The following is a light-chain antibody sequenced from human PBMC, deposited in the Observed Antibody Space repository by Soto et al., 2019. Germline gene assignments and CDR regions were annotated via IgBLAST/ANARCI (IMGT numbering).Light chain of an antibody. CDR3: QKYNSAPRT. CDR2: AAS. J-gene: IGKJ1*01. CDR1: QGISNY. V-gene: IGKV1-27*01. Sequence: DIQMTQSPSSLSASVGDRVTITCRASQGISNYLAWYQQKPGKVPKLVIYAASTLQSGVPSRFSGSGSRTDFTLTISSLQPEDVATYYCQKYNSAPRTVGQGTKVDSK.